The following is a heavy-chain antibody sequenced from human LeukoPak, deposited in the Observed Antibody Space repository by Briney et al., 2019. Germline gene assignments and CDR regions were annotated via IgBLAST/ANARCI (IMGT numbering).Heavy chain of an antibody. J-gene: IGHJ3*02. D-gene: IGHD6-13*01. V-gene: IGHV3-21*01. CDR2: ISSSSSYI. Sequence: GGSLRLSCAASGFTSSSYSMNWVRQGPGKGLEWVSSISSSSSYIYYADSVKGRFTISRDNAKNSLYLQMNSLRAEDTAVYYCAREGLYSSSWSAFDIWGQGTMVTVSS. CDR1: GFTSSSYS. CDR3: AREGLYSSSWSAFDI.